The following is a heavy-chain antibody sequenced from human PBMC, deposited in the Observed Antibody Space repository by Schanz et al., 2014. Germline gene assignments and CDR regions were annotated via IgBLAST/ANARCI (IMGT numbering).Heavy chain of an antibody. D-gene: IGHD3-9*01. CDR2: IGGSGDST. CDR1: GFTFSNHA. CDR3: AKHVRSLTGNDY. V-gene: IGHV3-23*04. Sequence: VQLVESGGGAVQPGRSLRLSCAASGFTFSNHALSWVRQAPGKGLEWVSGIGGSGDSTHYADSVKGRFIISRDNSKNTLYLQVNSLRAEDTAVYYCAKHVRSLTGNDYWGQGTLVTVSS. J-gene: IGHJ4*02.